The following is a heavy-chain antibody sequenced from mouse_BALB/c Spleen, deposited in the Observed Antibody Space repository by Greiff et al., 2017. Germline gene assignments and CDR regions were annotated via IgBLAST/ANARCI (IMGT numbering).Heavy chain of an antibody. CDR1: GFSLTGYG. Sequence: VQVVESGPGLVAPSQSLSITCTVSGFSLTGYGVNWVRQPPGKGLEWLGVIWAGGSTNYNSALMSRLSISKDNSKSQVFLKMNSLQTDDTAMYYCARDLGLRRSVFAYWGQGTLVTVSA. D-gene: IGHD2-4*01. V-gene: IGHV2-9*02. CDR3: ARDLGLRRSVFAY. J-gene: IGHJ3*01. CDR2: IWAGGST.